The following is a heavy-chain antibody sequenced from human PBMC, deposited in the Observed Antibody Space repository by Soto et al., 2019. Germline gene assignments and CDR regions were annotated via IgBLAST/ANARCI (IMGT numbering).Heavy chain of an antibody. Sequence: PGGSLRLSCAASGFTFSSYAMHWVRQAPGKGLEWVAVISYDGSNKYYADSVKGRFTISRDNSKNTLYLQMNSLRAEDTAVYYCARGQQWLAHFDYWGQGTLVTVSS. V-gene: IGHV3-30-3*01. D-gene: IGHD6-19*01. J-gene: IGHJ4*02. CDR3: ARGQQWLAHFDY. CDR2: ISYDGSNK. CDR1: GFTFSSYA.